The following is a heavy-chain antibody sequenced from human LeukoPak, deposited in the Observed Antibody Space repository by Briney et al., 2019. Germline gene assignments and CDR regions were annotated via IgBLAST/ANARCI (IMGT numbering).Heavy chain of an antibody. CDR3: ATRVVPAARHAFDI. J-gene: IGHJ3*02. D-gene: IGHD2-2*01. Sequence: ASAKVSCKVSGYTLTELSMHWVRQAPGKGLEWMGGFDPDDGETIYAQKFQGRVTMTEDTSTDTAYMELSSLRSEDTAVYYCATRVVPAARHAFDIWGQGTMVTVSS. CDR1: GYTLTELS. V-gene: IGHV1-24*01. CDR2: FDPDDGET.